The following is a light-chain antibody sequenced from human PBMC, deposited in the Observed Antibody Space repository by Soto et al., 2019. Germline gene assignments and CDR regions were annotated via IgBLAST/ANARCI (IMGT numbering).Light chain of an antibody. J-gene: IGLJ2*01. Sequence: QAVVTQEPSLTVSPGGTVTLTCGSTTGAVTSGHYPYWFQQKPGQAPRTLIYDTVNRESWTPARFSGSTLGGKAALSLSGAQLEDEAEYYCMLSYNTAGVLRGRTQLTV. V-gene: IGLV7-46*01. CDR2: DTV. CDR3: MLSYNTAGV. CDR1: TGAVTSGHY.